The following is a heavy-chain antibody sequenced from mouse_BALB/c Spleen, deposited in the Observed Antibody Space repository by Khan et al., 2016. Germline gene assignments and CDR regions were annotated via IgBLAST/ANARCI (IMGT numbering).Heavy chain of an antibody. D-gene: IGHD1-3*01. CDR1: GFNIKDTY. CDR3: ARISA. V-gene: IGHV14-3*02. J-gene: IGHJ2*01. CDR2: IDPANGNT. Sequence: VQLQQPGAELVKPGASVKLSCTASGFNIKDTYMHWVKQRPEKGLEWIGRIDPANGNTKYDQKFQGKATITADTSSITAYLQLNSLACENAAVYYCARISAWGQDTTLTVSS.